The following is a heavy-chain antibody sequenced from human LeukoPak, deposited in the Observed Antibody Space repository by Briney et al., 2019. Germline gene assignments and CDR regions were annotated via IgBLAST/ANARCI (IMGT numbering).Heavy chain of an antibody. CDR1: GFTFSSHD. V-gene: IGHV3-13*01. CDR2: FIPAGDR. D-gene: IGHD7-27*01. J-gene: IGHJ5*02. Sequence: GGFLRLSCAAPGFTFSSHDMHWVRQAAGKGLGWVSGFIPAGDRYYAESVKGRFTISREDAKCSLYLQMNSVRVGDTAVYYCVRAGVWGLSSNWLEAWGQGVLVTVSS. CDR3: VRAGVWGLSSNWLEA.